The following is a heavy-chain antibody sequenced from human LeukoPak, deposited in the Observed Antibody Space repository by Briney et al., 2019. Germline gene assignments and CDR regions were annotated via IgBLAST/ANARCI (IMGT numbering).Heavy chain of an antibody. D-gene: IGHD6-13*01. Sequence: AGRSLRLSCAASGFTFSSYCMHWVRQAPGKGLEWVAVIWYDGSNKYYADSVKGRFTISRDNSKNTLYLQMNSLRAEDTAVYYCARGPAPYSSTPADYWGQGTLVTVSS. CDR1: GFTFSSYC. V-gene: IGHV3-33*01. J-gene: IGHJ4*02. CDR2: IWYDGSNK. CDR3: ARGPAPYSSTPADY.